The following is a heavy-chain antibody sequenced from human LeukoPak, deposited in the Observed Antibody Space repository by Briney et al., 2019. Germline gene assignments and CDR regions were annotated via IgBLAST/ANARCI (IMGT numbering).Heavy chain of an antibody. V-gene: IGHV1-2*02. CDR2: INPNSGGT. D-gene: IGHD3-22*01. CDR3: ARDHRGGEYYYDSSGYCDY. Sequence: GSSVKVSCKASGGTFSSYAISWVRQAPGQGLEWMGWINPNSGGTNYAQKFQGRVTMTRDTSISTAYMELSRLRSDDTAVYYCARDHRGGEYYYDSSGYCDYWGQGTLVSVSS. J-gene: IGHJ4*02. CDR1: GGTFSSYA.